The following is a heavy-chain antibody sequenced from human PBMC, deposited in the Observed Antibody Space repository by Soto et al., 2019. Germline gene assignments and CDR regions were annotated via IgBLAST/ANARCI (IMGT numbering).Heavy chain of an antibody. J-gene: IGHJ4*02. Sequence: QVQLVESGGGVVQPGRSLRLSCAASGFTFSSYAMHWVRQAPGKGLEWVAVISYDGINKYYADSVKGRFTISRDNSKNTLYLQMNSLRAEDTAVYYCARDAPGIAVRCARFGYWGQGTLVTVSS. CDR2: ISYDGINK. V-gene: IGHV3-30-3*01. CDR1: GFTFSSYA. D-gene: IGHD6-19*01. CDR3: ARDAPGIAVRCARFGY.